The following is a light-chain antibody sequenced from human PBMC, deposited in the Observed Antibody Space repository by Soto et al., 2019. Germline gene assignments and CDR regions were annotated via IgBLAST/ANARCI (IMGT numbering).Light chain of an antibody. V-gene: IGKV3D-15*01. CDR3: QQYNNWGLW. CDR1: ENVGTN. J-gene: IGKJ4*02. Sequence: IVLTQSPATLSVSPGERVTLSCRASENVGTNLAWYQQRPGQPPRLLIYGSSTRATGISPTFSGNGSMTDFNLTISSLQSEDSADYYCQQYNNWGLWFGGGTMVEIK. CDR2: GSS.